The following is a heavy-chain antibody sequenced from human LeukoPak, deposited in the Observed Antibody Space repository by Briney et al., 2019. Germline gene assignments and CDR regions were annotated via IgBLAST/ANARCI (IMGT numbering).Heavy chain of an antibody. Sequence: ASVKVSCKASGYTFTGYYMHWVRQAPGQGLEWMGWINPNSGGTNYAQKFQGRVTMTRDMSIRTAYMELSRLRSDDTAVYYCARDSAVAGDIWFDPWGQGTLVTVSS. CDR3: ARDSAVAGDIWFDP. D-gene: IGHD6-19*01. V-gene: IGHV1-2*02. CDR2: INPNSGGT. J-gene: IGHJ5*02. CDR1: GYTFTGYY.